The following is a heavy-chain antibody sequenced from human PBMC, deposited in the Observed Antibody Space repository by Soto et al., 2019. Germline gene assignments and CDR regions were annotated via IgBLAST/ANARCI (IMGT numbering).Heavy chain of an antibody. D-gene: IGHD6-6*01. J-gene: IGHJ6*02. CDR1: GGTFSSYA. CDR3: ARVGIAAPSYYYYGMDV. V-gene: IGHV1-69*13. Sequence: VKVSCKASGGTFSSYAISWVRQAPGQGLEWMGGIIPIFGTANYAQKFQGRVTITADESTSTAYMELSSLRSEDTAVYYCARVGIAAPSYYYYGMDVWGQGTTVTVSS. CDR2: IIPIFGTA.